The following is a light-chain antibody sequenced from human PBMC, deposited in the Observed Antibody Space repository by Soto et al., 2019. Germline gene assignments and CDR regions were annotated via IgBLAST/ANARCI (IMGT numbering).Light chain of an antibody. V-gene: IGLV1-40*01. CDR1: SSNIGAGYD. CDR3: QSYDSSLSGSV. J-gene: IGLJ3*02. Sequence: QSVLTQPPSVSGAPGQTVTISFTGSSSNIGAGYDVHWYQQLPGTAPKLLIYGNSNRPSGVPDRFSGSKSGTSASLAITGLQAEDEADYYCQSYDSSLSGSVFGGGTKLTVL. CDR2: GNS.